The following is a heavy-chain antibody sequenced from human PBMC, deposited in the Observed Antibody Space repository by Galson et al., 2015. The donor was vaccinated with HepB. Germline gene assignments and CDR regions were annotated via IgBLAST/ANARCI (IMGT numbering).Heavy chain of an antibody. D-gene: IGHD3-3*01. J-gene: IGHJ6*02. CDR3: AKDYDFWSGYSGMDV. CDR2: ISYDGSNK. Sequence: SLRLSCAASGITFSSYGMHWVRQAPGKGLEWVAVISYDGSNKYYADSVKGRFTISRDNSKNTLYLQMNSLRAEDTAVYYCAKDYDFWSGYSGMDVWGQGTTVTVSS. CDR1: GITFSSYG. V-gene: IGHV3-30*18.